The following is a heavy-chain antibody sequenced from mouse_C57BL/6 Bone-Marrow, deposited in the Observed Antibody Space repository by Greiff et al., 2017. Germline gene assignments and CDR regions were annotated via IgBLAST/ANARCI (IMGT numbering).Heavy chain of an antibody. V-gene: IGHV1-81*01. CDR1: GYTFTSYG. D-gene: IGHD1-1*01. J-gene: IGHJ4*01. Sequence: QVQLQQSGAELARPGASVKLSCKASGYTFTSYGISWVKQRTGQGLEWIGEIYPRSGNTYYNEKFKGKATLTADKSSSTAYMELRSLTSEDSAVYFCARRDYGSRGRYYYAMDYWGQGTSVTVSS. CDR3: ARRDYGSRGRYYYAMDY. CDR2: IYPRSGNT.